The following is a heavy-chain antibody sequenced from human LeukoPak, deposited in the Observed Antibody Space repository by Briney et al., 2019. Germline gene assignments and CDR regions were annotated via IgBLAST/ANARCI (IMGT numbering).Heavy chain of an antibody. CDR1: AGSISSYY. CDR2: IYYSGST. D-gene: IGHD6-13*01. J-gene: IGHJ4*02. Sequence: SETLSLTCTVSAGSISSYYCTWIRQPQGKVLEWIGYIYYSGSTNYNPSLKSRVTISVDTSKNQFSLKLNSVTAADTAVYYCARSLYSSNWSSFDYWGQGSLVTVSS. CDR3: ARSLYSSNWSSFDY. V-gene: IGHV4-59*01.